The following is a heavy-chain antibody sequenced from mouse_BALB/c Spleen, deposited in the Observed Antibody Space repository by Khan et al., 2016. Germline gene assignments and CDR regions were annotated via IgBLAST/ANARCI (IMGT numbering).Heavy chain of an antibody. CDR2: NKTETGEP. V-gene: IGHV9-2-1*01. CDR1: GFTFTDYS. CDR3: ARRVRWYFDV. D-gene: IGHD2-14*01. Sequence: QIQLVQSGPELKKPGETVKLSCNASGFTFTDYSFHRVKQAPAKGLQWLGGNKTETGEPTYAQDLKGRFAFSLETSASTAYLQINNLKSEDTATXFCARRVRWYFDVWGAGTTVTVSS. J-gene: IGHJ1*01.